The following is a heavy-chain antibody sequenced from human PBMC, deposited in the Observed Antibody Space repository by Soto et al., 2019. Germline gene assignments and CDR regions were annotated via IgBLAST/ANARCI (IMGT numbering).Heavy chain of an antibody. V-gene: IGHV1-46*01. J-gene: IGHJ6*02. CDR2: INSSGGST. CDR3: ARDIGRSSSPIYYGMDV. CDR1: GYTFTSQY. D-gene: IGHD6-13*01. Sequence: ASVKVSCKASGYTFTSQYMHWVRQAPGQGFEWMGIINSSGGSTSYAQKFQGRVTMTRDTSASTVYMELSSLRSEDTAVYYCARDIGRSSSPIYYGMDVWGQGTTVTVSS.